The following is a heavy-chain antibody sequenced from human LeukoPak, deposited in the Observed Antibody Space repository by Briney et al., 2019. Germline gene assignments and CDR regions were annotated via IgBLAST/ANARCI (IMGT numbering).Heavy chain of an antibody. D-gene: IGHD1-26*01. V-gene: IGHV3-21*01. J-gene: IGHJ4*02. CDR1: GFTFSSYS. CDR2: ISSSSSYI. CDR3: ARGRWELPNSPLEFDY. Sequence: PGGSLRLSCAASGFTFSSYSMNWVRQAPGKGLEWVSSISSSSSYIYYADSVKGRFTISRDNAKNSLYLQMNSLRAEDTAVYYCARGRWELPNSPLEFDYWGQGTLVTVSS.